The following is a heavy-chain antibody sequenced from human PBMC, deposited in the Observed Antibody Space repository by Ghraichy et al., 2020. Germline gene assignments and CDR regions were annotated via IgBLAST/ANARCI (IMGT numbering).Heavy chain of an antibody. V-gene: IGHV4-34*01. Sequence: SETLSLTCAVYGGSFSGYYWSWIRQPPGKGLEWIGEINHSGSTNYNPSLKSRVTISVDTSKNQFSLKLSSVTAADTAVYYCARGRPVSSGWLFSRPGQTWGQGTMVTVSS. CDR1: GGSFSGYY. CDR3: ARGRPVSSGWLFSRPGQT. D-gene: IGHD6-19*01. J-gene: IGHJ3*01. CDR2: INHSGST.